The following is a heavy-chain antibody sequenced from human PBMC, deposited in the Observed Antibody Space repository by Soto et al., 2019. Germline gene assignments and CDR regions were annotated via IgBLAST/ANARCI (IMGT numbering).Heavy chain of an antibody. D-gene: IGHD1-7*01. CDR3: ARGLSSWNWGGMDV. Sequence: QVQLVQSGAEVKKPGASVKVSCKASGYTFTGYYMHWVRLAPGQGLEWMGWINPNSGGTNYAQKCQGWVTMTRYTSISTAYRELSRLRSDDTAVYYCARGLSSWNWGGMDVWGQGTTVTVSS. J-gene: IGHJ6*02. CDR2: INPNSGGT. V-gene: IGHV1-2*04. CDR1: GYTFTGYY.